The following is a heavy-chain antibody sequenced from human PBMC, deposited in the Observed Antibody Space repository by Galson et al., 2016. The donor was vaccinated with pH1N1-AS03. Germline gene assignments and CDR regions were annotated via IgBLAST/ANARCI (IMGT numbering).Heavy chain of an antibody. CDR1: GGSISNYY. D-gene: IGHD6-13*01. Sequence: ETLSLTCTVSGGSISNYYWTWIRQPPGKGLEWIGHIYYSGGTNYNPSLKSRVTISVDTSKNQFSLKLSSVTAADTAVYYCARFRSSWTFYYGLDVWGQGTTVTVSS. CDR2: IYYSGGT. CDR3: ARFRSSWTFYYGLDV. V-gene: IGHV4-59*01. J-gene: IGHJ6*02.